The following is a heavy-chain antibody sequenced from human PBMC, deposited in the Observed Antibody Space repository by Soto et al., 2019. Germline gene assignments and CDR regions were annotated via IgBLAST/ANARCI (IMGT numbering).Heavy chain of an antibody. J-gene: IGHJ4*02. Sequence: GASLNVYFKTCGGTFSMDAISWLRQTPGQGLEWMGGIIPIFGTANYAQKFQGRVTITADESTSTAYMELSSLRSEDTAVYYCASGTTYYYDSSGYYAPFDYWGQGALVTVPS. D-gene: IGHD3-22*01. CDR1: GGTFSMDA. V-gene: IGHV1-69*13. CDR3: ASGTTYYYDSSGYYAPFDY. CDR2: IIPIFGTA.